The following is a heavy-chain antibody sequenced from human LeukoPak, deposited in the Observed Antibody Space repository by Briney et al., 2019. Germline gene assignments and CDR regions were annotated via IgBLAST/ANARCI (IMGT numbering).Heavy chain of an antibody. CDR1: GDSVSSNSAA. CDR3: ARDGYDYVWGSYRYYFDY. D-gene: IGHD3-16*02. Sequence: SQTLSLTSAISGDSVSSNSAAWNCIRQSPSGGLEWLGRTYYRSKWYNDYAVSVKSRITINPDTSKNQFSLQLNSVTPEDTAVYYCARDGYDYVWGSYRYYFDYWGQGTLVTVSS. V-gene: IGHV6-1*01. J-gene: IGHJ4*02. CDR2: TYYRSKWYN.